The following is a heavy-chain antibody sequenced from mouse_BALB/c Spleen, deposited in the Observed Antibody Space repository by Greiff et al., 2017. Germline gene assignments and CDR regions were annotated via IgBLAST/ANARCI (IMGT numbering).Heavy chain of an antibody. CDR2: INPYNDGT. D-gene: IGHD1-1*01. Sequence: VHVKQSGPELVKPGASVKMSCKASGYTFTSYVMHWVKQKPGQGLEWIGYINPYNDGTKYNEKFKGKATLTSDKSSSTAYMELSSLTSEDSAVYYCARDYYGSSYYAMDYWGQGTSVTVSS. J-gene: IGHJ4*01. CDR1: GYTFTSYV. CDR3: ARDYYGSSYYAMDY. V-gene: IGHV1-14*01.